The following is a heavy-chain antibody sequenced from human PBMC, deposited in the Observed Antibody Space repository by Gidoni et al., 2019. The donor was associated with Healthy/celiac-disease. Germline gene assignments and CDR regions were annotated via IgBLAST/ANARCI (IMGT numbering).Heavy chain of an antibody. J-gene: IGHJ6*02. CDR2: ISSSSSYI. CDR1: GFTFSTYS. V-gene: IGHV3-21*01. D-gene: IGHD1-26*01. CDR3: ARQWELPRADYYYGMDV. Sequence: EVQLVESGGGLVKPGGSLRLSCAASGFTFSTYSMNWVRQAPGKGLEWVSSISSSSSYIYYADSVKGRFTISRDNAKNSLYLQMNSLRAEDTAVYYCARQWELPRADYYYGMDVWGQGTTVTVSS.